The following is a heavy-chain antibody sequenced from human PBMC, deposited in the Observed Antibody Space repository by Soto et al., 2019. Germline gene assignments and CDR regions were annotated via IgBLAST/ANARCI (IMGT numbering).Heavy chain of an antibody. J-gene: IGHJ4*02. CDR3: AGATYYYDSSCYLPL. Sequence: ASVKVSFKSSGYTFTGYYIHSVRRAPAQGVEWMGWIKPNSGGTNYAQKFQGRVTMTRDTSISTAYMERSRLRSDDTAVYYCAGATYYYDSSCYLPLWGQGTMVTVSS. D-gene: IGHD3-22*01. V-gene: IGHV1-2*02. CDR2: IKPNSGGT. CDR1: GYTFTGYY.